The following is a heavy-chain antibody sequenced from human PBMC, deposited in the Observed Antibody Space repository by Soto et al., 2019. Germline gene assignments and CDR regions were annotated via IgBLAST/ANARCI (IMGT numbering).Heavy chain of an antibody. Sequence: EVQLVESGGGLVKPGGSLRLSCAASGFSFSNYGRNWVRQAPGKGLEWVSSISSSSSYISYADSGKGRFTISRDNAKNAVDLQMNRLRAEDTAVYYCARSDCTSTSCYVVWFDPWGQGTLVTVSS. CDR2: ISSSSSYI. J-gene: IGHJ5*02. V-gene: IGHV3-21*01. CDR1: GFSFSNYG. CDR3: ARSDCTSTSCYVVWFDP. D-gene: IGHD2-2*01.